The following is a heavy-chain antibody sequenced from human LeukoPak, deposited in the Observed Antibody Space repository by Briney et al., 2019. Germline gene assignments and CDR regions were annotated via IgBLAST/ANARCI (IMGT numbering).Heavy chain of an antibody. J-gene: IGHJ4*02. Sequence: GGSLRLSCAASGFTFSRYWMSWVRQAPGKGLEWVANINQDGSEKSYVESVRGRFTISRDNANNSLSLQMNSLRVEDTALYYCARDLKRVAAVQPPEFDHRGQGTLVTVSS. V-gene: IGHV3-7*03. D-gene: IGHD6-13*01. CDR3: ARDLKRVAAVQPPEFDH. CDR2: INQDGSEK. CDR1: GFTFSRYW.